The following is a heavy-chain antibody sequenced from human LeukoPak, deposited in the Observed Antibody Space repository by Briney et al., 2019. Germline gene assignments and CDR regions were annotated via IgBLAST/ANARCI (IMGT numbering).Heavy chain of an antibody. Sequence: PGGSLRLSCAASGFSFRTYWMSWVRQAPGKGLEWVANIEQDGSEKYYVDSVKGRFTISRDNAKNSLNLQMNSLRVEDTAVYYCARGMSQFSGWGQGTLVTVSS. CDR2: IEQDGSEK. V-gene: IGHV3-7*04. J-gene: IGHJ4*02. D-gene: IGHD5-24*01. CDR3: ARGMSQFSG. CDR1: GFSFRTYW.